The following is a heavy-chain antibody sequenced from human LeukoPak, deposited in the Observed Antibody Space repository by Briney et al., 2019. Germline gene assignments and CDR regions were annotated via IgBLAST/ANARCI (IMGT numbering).Heavy chain of an antibody. Sequence: PGGSLRLSCAASGFTFSIYWMSWARRAPGRGGEWVANIKQDGSEKYYVDSVKGRVTISRDNAKNTLYVQMNSLRAEDTAVYYCARSFNYYDSSGYLYYMDVWGKGTTVTVSS. CDR3: ARSFNYYDSSGYLYYMDV. CDR2: IKQDGSEK. V-gene: IGHV3-7*01. J-gene: IGHJ6*03. CDR1: GFTFSIYW. D-gene: IGHD3-22*01.